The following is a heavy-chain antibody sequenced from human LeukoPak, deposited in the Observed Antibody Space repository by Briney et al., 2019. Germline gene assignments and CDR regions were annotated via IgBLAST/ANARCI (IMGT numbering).Heavy chain of an antibody. V-gene: IGHV1-8*01. CDR3: ARMYSGSYGNDY. CDR2: MNPNSGNT. D-gene: IGHD1-26*01. Sequence: ASVKVSCKASGYTFTSYDINWVRQATGQGLEWMGWMNPNSGNTGYAQKFQGRVTMTRNTSISTAYMELSSLRSEDTAVYYCARMYSGSYGNDYWGQGTLVTVSS. J-gene: IGHJ4*02. CDR1: GYTFTSYD.